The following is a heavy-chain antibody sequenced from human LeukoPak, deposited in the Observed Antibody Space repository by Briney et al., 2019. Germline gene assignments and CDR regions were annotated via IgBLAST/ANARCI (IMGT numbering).Heavy chain of an antibody. CDR3: LPLFSSPYVEDGFDI. D-gene: IGHD2/OR15-2a*01. Sequence: PGGSLRLSCTASGFTFSDYYMSWIRQAPGKGLEWVSYISSSSSYTKYADSVKGRFTISRDNARNSLYLQMNSLRAEDTAVYYCLPLFSSPYVEDGFDIWGKGKMVTVS. J-gene: IGHJ3*02. V-gene: IGHV3-11*06. CDR1: GFTFSDYY. CDR2: ISSSSSYT.